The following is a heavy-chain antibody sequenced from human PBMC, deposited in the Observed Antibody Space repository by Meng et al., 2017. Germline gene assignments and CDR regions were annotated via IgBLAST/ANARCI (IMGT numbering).Heavy chain of an antibody. J-gene: IGHJ6*02. CDR2: ISYDGSNK. V-gene: IGHV3-30*04. CDR1: GFTFSSYA. CDR3: ARDIWGYYYYVMDV. D-gene: IGHD3-16*01. Sequence: GESLKISCAASGFTFSSYAMHWVRQAPGKGLEWVAVISYDGSNKYYADSVKGRFTISRDNSKNTLYLQMNSLRAEDSAVYYCARDIWGYYYYVMDVWGQGTTVTVSS.